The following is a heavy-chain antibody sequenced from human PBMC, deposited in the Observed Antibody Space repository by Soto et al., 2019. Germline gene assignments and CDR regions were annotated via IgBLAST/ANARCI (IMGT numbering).Heavy chain of an antibody. CDR2: ISWNSGSI. D-gene: IGHD3-9*01. J-gene: IGHJ4*02. Sequence: GGSLRLSCAASGFTFDDYGMHWVRQAPGKGLEWVSGISWNSGSIGYADSVKGRFTISRDNAKNSLYLQMNSLRAEDTALYYCAKNHQKDILTGYSFDYWGQGTLVTVSS. CDR3: AKNHQKDILTGYSFDY. V-gene: IGHV3-9*01. CDR1: GFTFDDYG.